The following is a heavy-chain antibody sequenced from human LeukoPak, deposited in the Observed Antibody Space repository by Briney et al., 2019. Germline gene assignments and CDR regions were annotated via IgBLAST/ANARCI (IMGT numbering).Heavy chain of an antibody. V-gene: IGHV4-39*01. CDR3: ESWAAAGGDY. Sequence: PSETLSLTCTVSGGSISSSSYYWGWIRQPPGKGLEWIGSIYYSGSTYYNPSLKSRVTISVDTSKNQFSLKLSSVTAADTAVYHCESWAAAGGDYWGQGTLVTVSS. CDR2: IYYSGST. J-gene: IGHJ4*02. D-gene: IGHD6-13*01. CDR1: GGSISSSSYY.